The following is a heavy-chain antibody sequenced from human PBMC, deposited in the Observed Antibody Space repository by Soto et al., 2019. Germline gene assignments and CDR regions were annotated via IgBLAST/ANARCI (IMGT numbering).Heavy chain of an antibody. V-gene: IGHV4-34*01. CDR3: ARAKYTNGLFWY. Sequence: SETLSLTCAVYGESFSGYSWSWIRQPPGKGLEWIGEINHIGSTNYNPSLKSRVTISVDSSNNQFSLKLTSVTDADTAVYYGARAKYTNGLFWYWGQGTPVTVSS. D-gene: IGHD5-18*01. CDR1: GESFSGYS. CDR2: INHIGST. J-gene: IGHJ4*02.